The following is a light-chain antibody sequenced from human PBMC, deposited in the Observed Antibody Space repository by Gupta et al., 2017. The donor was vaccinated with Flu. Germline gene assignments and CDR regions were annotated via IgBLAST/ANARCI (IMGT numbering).Light chain of an antibody. Sequence: LSVYPGERDTRSCRASQSVSRKLAWYNKKPWQAPRPLIYGASTTATEGTDRFSGSGFGKDCTLTISSLQSEECEVYYCQQYKNGHRTMYTFGQGTKLDIK. V-gene: IGKV3-15*01. CDR3: QQYKNGHRTMYT. J-gene: IGKJ2*01. CDR2: GAS. CDR1: QSVSRK.